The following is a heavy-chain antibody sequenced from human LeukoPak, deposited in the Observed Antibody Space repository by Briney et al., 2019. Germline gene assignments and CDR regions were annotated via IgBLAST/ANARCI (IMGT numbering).Heavy chain of an antibody. D-gene: IGHD5-18*01. CDR2: IYPGDSDT. J-gene: IGHJ4*02. Sequence: PGESLKISCKGSGYSFTSYWIGWVRQKPGKGLEWMGIIYPGDSDTRYSPSFQGQVTISADKSISTAYLQWSSLKASDTAMYYCARPMGHSYGSYYFDYWGQGTLVTVSS. CDR1: GYSFTSYW. CDR3: ARPMGHSYGSYYFDY. V-gene: IGHV5-51*01.